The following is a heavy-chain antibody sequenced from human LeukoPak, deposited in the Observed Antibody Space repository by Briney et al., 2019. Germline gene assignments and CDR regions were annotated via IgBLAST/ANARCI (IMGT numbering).Heavy chain of an antibody. CDR1: GYTFTGYY. CDR2: INPSGGST. J-gene: IGHJ4*02. CDR3: ARAIKQLWSDY. V-gene: IGHV1-46*03. Sequence: ASVKVSCKASGYTFTGYYMHWVRQAPGQGLEWMGIINPSGGSTSYAQKFQGRVTMTRDTSTSTVYMELSSLRSEDTAVYYCARAIKQLWSDYWGQGTLVTVSS. D-gene: IGHD5-18*01.